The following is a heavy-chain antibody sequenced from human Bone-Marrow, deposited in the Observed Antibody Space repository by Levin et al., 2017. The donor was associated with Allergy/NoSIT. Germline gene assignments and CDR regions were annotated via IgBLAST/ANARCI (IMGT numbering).Heavy chain of an antibody. Sequence: SQTLSLTCAVYGGSFRGSYWSWIRQPPGKGLEWIGEINHSGSTNYNPSLKSRVTISVDTSKNQFSLKLSSVTAADTAVYYCAREPPHTVVAAPDAFDIWGQGTMVTVSS. CDR1: GGSFRGSY. V-gene: IGHV4-34*01. CDR3: AREPPHTVVAAPDAFDI. J-gene: IGHJ3*02. D-gene: IGHD2-15*01. CDR2: INHSGST.